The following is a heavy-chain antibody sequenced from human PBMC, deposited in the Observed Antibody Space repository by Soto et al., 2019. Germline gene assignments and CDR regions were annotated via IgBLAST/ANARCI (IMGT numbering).Heavy chain of an antibody. CDR3: ARNTQTTYYDFWSGFGLDY. CDR2: ISSSSSYI. J-gene: IGHJ4*02. Sequence: GGSLRLSCAASGFTFSSYSMNWVRQAPGKGLEWVSSISSSSSYIYYADSVKGRFTISRDNAKNSLYLQMNSLRAEDTAVYYCARNTQTTYYDFWSGFGLDYWGQGTLVTVPS. CDR1: GFTFSSYS. V-gene: IGHV3-21*01. D-gene: IGHD3-3*01.